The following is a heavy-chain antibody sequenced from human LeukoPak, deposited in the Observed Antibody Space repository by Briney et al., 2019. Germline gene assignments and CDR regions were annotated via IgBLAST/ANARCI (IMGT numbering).Heavy chain of an antibody. CDR2: IYNIGST. D-gene: IGHD5-24*01. Sequence: SETLSLTCTVSGGSISSYYWSWLRQPRGKGRVWIGYIYNIGSTNYNPSLTSRVIISVDTSKTQFSLKLSSVTAADTAVYYCARATIATILIDIWGQGTMVTVSS. CDR3: ARATIATILIDI. V-gene: IGHV4-59*01. J-gene: IGHJ3*02. CDR1: GGSISSYY.